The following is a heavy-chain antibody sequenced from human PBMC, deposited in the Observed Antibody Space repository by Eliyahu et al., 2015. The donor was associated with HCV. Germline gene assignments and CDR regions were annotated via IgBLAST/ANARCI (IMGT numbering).Heavy chain of an antibody. V-gene: IGHV3-23*01. CDR1: GFTVSTFA. CDR2: ISVSGISK. J-gene: IGHJ4*02. CDR3: VKEQIVVVPAASAHSDYFDY. D-gene: IGHD2-2*01. Sequence: EVQLLESGGGVVQPGGSLRLSCAASGFTVSTFAMSWVRRAPGKGLEWVSGISVSGISKYYADSVTGRFTISRDNARNTLYLQMNSLRAEDTAVYYCVKEQIVVVPAASAHSDYFDYWGQGTLVTVSS.